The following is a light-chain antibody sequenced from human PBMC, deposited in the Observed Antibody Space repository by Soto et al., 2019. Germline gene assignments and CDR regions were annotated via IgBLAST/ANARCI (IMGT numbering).Light chain of an antibody. CDR1: SSDVGGYNY. V-gene: IGLV2-14*01. Sequence: QSVLTQPASVSGSPGQSITISCTGTSSDVGGYNYVSWYQQHPGKAPKLMIYDVSNRPSGVSNRFSGSKSGNTASLTISGLQAEDEADYYCNSYTTSSSWVFGGGTKLTVL. CDR2: DVS. CDR3: NSYTTSSSWV. J-gene: IGLJ3*02.